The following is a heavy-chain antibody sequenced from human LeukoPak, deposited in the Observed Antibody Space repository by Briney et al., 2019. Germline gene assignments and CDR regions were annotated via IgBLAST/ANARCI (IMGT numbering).Heavy chain of an antibody. CDR3: ASRSSSWPYFDY. CDR1: GGSISSGGYS. D-gene: IGHD6-13*01. Sequence: SETLSLTCAVSGGSISSGGYSWSWIRQPPGKGLEWIGYIYHSGSTYYNPSLKSRVTISVDRSENQFSLKLSSVTAADTAVYYCASRSSSWPYFDYWGQGTLVTVSS. V-gene: IGHV4-30-2*01. CDR2: IYHSGST. J-gene: IGHJ4*02.